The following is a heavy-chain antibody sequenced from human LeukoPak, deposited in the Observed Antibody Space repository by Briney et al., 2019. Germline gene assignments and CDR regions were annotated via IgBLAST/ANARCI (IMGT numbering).Heavy chain of an antibody. J-gene: IGHJ6*02. CDR3: TRTYGDYDYYYGMDV. V-gene: IGHV3-66*01. CDR1: GFIVNDNY. D-gene: IGHD4-17*01. Sequence: GGSLRLSCAAPGFIVNDNYMAWVRQAPGKGLEWVSVVNSGGSTSYADSVKDRFTISRDNSKNTLFLQMNSLRAEDTALYYCTRTYGDYDYYYGMDVWGQGTTATVSS. CDR2: VNSGGST.